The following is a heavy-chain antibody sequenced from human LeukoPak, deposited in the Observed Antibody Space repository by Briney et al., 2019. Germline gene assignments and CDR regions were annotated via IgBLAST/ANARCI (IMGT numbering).Heavy chain of an antibody. Sequence: SETLSLTCAVSGYSISSGYYWGWIRQPPGKGLEWIGSIYHSGSIYYNPSLKSRVTIAVDTPKNQFSLKLNSVTAADTAVYYCARGATIVRGPIAYWGQGTLVTVSS. CDR2: IYHSGSI. CDR3: ARGATIVRGPIAY. J-gene: IGHJ4*02. V-gene: IGHV4-38-2*01. CDR1: GYSISSGYY. D-gene: IGHD3-10*01.